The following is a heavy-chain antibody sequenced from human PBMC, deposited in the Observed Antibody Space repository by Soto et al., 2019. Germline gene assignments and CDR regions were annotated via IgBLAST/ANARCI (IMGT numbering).Heavy chain of an antibody. D-gene: IGHD6-19*01. J-gene: IGHJ5*02. CDR2: IYHSGNT. CDR3: VGHQYSSGYCRWFDP. CDR1: GGSFSGYY. V-gene: IGHV4-34*01. Sequence: ASETLSLTCAVYGGSFSGYYFSWIRQPPGKGLEWIGEIYHSGNTYYNPSLKSRVIISIDRSKNQFSLKVRSVTAADTAIYYCVGHQYSSGYCRWFDPWGQGTLVTVSS.